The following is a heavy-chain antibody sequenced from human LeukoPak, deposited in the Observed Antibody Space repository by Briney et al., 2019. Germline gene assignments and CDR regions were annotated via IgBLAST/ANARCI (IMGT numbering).Heavy chain of an antibody. Sequence: GGSLRLSCAASGFTFSDYYMSWIRQAPGKGLEWVVVISYDGSNKYYADSVKGRFTISRDNSKNTLYLQMNSLRAEDTAVYYCARSREGSGAFDIWGQGTMVTVSS. D-gene: IGHD3-10*01. V-gene: IGHV3-30-3*01. CDR1: GFTFSDYY. CDR3: ARSREGSGAFDI. J-gene: IGHJ3*02. CDR2: ISYDGSNK.